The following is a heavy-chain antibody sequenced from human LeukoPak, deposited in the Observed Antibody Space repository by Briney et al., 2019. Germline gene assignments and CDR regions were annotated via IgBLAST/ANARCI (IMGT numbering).Heavy chain of an antibody. V-gene: IGHV3-23*01. CDR3: AKGPLAAVAGTVDY. D-gene: IGHD6-19*01. Sequence: GGSLRLSCAASGFTFSSYAMSWVRQAPGKGLEWVSAISGSGGSTYYADSVKGRFTISRDNSKNTLYLQMNSLRAEDTAVYYCAKGPLAAVAGTVDYWGQGTLVTVSS. CDR1: GFTFSSYA. CDR2: ISGSGGST. J-gene: IGHJ4*02.